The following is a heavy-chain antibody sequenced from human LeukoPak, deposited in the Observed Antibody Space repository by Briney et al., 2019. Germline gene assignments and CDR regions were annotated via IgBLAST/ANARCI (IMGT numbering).Heavy chain of an antibody. CDR3: ATTKEARRYFDY. J-gene: IGHJ4*02. CDR2: ISTSGANT. D-gene: IGHD1-1*01. Sequence: PGGSLRLSCAGSGFIFSSCALSWVRQAPGKGLEWVSAISTSGANTYYADSVRGRFTISRDNSKNTLYLQMNTLRAEDTAVYYCATTKEARRYFDYWGQGTLVTVSS. CDR1: GFIFSSCA. V-gene: IGHV3-23*01.